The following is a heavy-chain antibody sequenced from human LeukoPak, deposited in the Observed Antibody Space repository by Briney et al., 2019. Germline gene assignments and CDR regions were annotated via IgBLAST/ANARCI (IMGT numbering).Heavy chain of an antibody. J-gene: IGHJ5*02. D-gene: IGHD3-22*01. CDR1: GFTFSSYW. V-gene: IGHV3-74*01. Sequence: GGSLRLSCAASGFTFSSYWMHWVRQAPGKGLVWVSRINSDGINTSYADSVKGRFTISRDNAKNTLNLQMNSLRAEDTAVYYCARGLGQYYDTSDNWFDPWGQGTLVTVSS. CDR3: ARGLGQYYDTSDNWFDP. CDR2: INSDGINT.